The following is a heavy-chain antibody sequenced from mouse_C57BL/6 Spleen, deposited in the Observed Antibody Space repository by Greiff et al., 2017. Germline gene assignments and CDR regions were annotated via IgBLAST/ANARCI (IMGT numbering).Heavy chain of an antibody. D-gene: IGHD2-4*01. J-gene: IGHJ4*01. V-gene: IGHV1-52*01. Sequence: VQLQQPGAELVRPGSSVKLSCKASGYTFTSYWMHWVKQRPIQGLEWIGNIDPSDSETHYNQKFKDKATLTVDKSSSTAYMQLSSLTSEDSAVYYCARGDYDGMDYWGQGTSVTVSS. CDR2: IDPSDSET. CDR1: GYTFTSYW. CDR3: ARGDYDGMDY.